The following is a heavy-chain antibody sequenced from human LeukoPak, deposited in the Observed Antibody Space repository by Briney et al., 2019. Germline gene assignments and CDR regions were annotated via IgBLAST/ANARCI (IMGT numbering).Heavy chain of an antibody. V-gene: IGHV4-59*04. CDR3: ARRQRGVGAYPFDI. Sequence: SETLSLTCTVSGGSISSYYWSWIRQPPGKGLEWIGYIYHSGSTYYNPSLKSRVTISVDTSKNQFSLKLSSVTAADTAVYYCARRQRGVGAYPFDIWGQGTMVTVSS. CDR2: IYHSGST. CDR1: GGSISSYY. J-gene: IGHJ3*02. D-gene: IGHD1-26*01.